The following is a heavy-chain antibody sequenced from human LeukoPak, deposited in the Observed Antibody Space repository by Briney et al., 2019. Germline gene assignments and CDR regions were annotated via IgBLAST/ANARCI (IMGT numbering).Heavy chain of an antibody. CDR1: GFTFTTYG. V-gene: IGHV3-33*01. D-gene: IGHD3-22*01. J-gene: IGHJ4*02. CDR3: ARGVFRYYYDSSGYYGGFDY. CDR2: IWNDGSNQ. Sequence: GKSLRLSCAASGFTFTTYGMHWVRQAPGKGLEWAAIIWNDGSNQFYADSVKGRFTISRDTSNNTLFLQMNSLRAEDTAVYYCARGVFRYYYDSSGYYGGFDYWGQGTLVTVSS.